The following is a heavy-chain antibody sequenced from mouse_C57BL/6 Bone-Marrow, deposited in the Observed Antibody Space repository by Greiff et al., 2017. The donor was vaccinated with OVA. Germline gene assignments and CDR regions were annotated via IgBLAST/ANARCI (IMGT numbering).Heavy chain of an antibody. Sequence: VMLVESGAELARPGASVKMSCKASGYTFTSYTMHWVKQRPGQGLEWIGYINPSSGYTKYNQKFKDKATLTADKSSSTAYMQLSSLTSEDSAVYYCARWRSHYGRGFAYWGQGTLVTVSA. V-gene: IGHV1-4*01. CDR3: ARWRSHYGRGFAY. CDR2: INPSSGYT. D-gene: IGHD1-1*01. CDR1: GYTFTSYT. J-gene: IGHJ3*01.